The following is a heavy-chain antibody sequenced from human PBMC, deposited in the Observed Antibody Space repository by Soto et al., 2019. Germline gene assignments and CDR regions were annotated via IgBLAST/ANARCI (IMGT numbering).Heavy chain of an antibody. CDR3: ARGSGIAVIPGELEEVHYDS. J-gene: IGHJ4*02. CDR1: GQSFSGHT. V-gene: IGHV4-34*01. Sequence: QVQLQQWGAGLLKPSETLSLTCAVYGQSFSGHTWSWIRQSPGKGLEWIGEISQSGSTYYNPSLKTRVTISADTSKNQFSLTLTSVTAADTGVFYCARGSGIAVIPGELEEVHYDSWGQGTLVSVSS. CDR2: ISQSGST. D-gene: IGHD2-2*01.